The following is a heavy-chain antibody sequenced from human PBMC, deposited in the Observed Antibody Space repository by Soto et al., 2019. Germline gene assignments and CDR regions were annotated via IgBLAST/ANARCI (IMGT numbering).Heavy chain of an antibody. Sequence: SETLSLTCTVSGGSISSGGNYWSWIRQHPGKGLEWIGSIYYSGNTYYNPSLTSRVTISRDTSKNQFSLKLSSVTAADTAVYYFARDPVATTCFDPCGRLTRITVSS. CDR3: ARDPVATTCFDP. V-gene: IGHV4-31*03. D-gene: IGHD1-7*01. CDR2: IYYSGNT. CDR1: GGSISSGGNY. J-gene: IGHJ5*02.